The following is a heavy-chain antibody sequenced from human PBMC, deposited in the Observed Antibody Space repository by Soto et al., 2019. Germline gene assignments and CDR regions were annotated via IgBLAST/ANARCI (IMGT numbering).Heavy chain of an antibody. Sequence: NPSETLSLTCTVSGGSISSGGYYWSWIRQHPGKGLEWIGYIYYSGRTYYNPSLHSQVSIAVDTTEHQFSLKLTSVTAADTSVYYCARGSFSSSSSWFEPWGRGTLVTVSS. CDR1: GGSISSGGYY. D-gene: IGHD6-6*01. CDR2: IYYSGRT. CDR3: ARGSFSSSSSWFEP. V-gene: IGHV4-31*01. J-gene: IGHJ5*02.